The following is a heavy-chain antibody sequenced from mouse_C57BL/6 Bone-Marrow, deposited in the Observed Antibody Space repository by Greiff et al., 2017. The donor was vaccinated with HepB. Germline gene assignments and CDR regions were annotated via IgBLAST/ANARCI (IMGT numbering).Heavy chain of an antibody. CDR3: ARGSYGNSFAY. J-gene: IGHJ3*01. CDR2: ILPSIGRT. V-gene: IGHV15-2*01. CDR1: DSEVFPIAY. D-gene: IGHD2-1*01. Sequence: VQLVESGSELRSPGSSVKLSCKDFDSEVFPIAYMSWVRQKPGHGFEWIGGILPSIGRTIYGEKFEDKATLDADTLSNTAYLELNSLTSEDSAIYYCARGSYGNSFAYWGQGTLVTVSA.